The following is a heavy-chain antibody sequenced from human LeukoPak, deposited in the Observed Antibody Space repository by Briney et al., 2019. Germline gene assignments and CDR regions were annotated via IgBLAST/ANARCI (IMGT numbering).Heavy chain of an antibody. CDR1: GGTFTSYG. CDR2: ISAYNGNT. J-gene: IGHJ4*02. CDR3: ARDRYTYYYDSSGGGIDY. Sequence: ASVKVSCKASGGTFTSYGISWVRQAPGQGLEWMGWISAYNGNTNYAQKLQGRVTMTTDTSTSTAYMELRSLRSDDTAVYYWARDRYTYYYDSSGGGIDYWGQGTLVTVSS. D-gene: IGHD3-22*01. V-gene: IGHV1-18*01.